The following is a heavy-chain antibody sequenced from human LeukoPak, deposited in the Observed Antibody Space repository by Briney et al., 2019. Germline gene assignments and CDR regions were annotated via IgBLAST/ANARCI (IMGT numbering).Heavy chain of an antibody. Sequence: SQTLSLTCALSGDSVSSNSAAWNWIRQSPSRGLEWLGRTYYRSKWYTDYAVSVKSRITITPDTSKNQFSLQLNSVTPEDTAVYYCARERDGYNYVELWCFDLWGRGTLATVSS. CDR3: ARERDGYNYVELWCFDL. CDR1: GDSVSSNSAA. V-gene: IGHV6-1*01. J-gene: IGHJ2*01. CDR2: TYYRSKWYT. D-gene: IGHD5-24*01.